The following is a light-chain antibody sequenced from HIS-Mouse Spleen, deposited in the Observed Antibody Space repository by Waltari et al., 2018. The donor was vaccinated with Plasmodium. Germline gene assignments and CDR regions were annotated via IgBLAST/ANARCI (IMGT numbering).Light chain of an antibody. CDR2: GAS. CDR3: QQYNNWSFT. CDR1: QSVSSN. Sequence: EIVMTQSPATLSVSPGERATLSCRASQSVSSNLAWYQQKPCQAPKLLIYGASTRATGITASVSGSGSGTEVTLTISSLQSEDVAVYYCQQYNNWSFTFGPGTKVDIK. J-gene: IGKJ3*01. V-gene: IGKV3-15*01.